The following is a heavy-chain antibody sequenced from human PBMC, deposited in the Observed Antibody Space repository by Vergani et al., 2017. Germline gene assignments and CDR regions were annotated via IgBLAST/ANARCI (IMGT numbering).Heavy chain of an antibody. CDR3: AKSGRTPHDAFDI. J-gene: IGHJ3*02. V-gene: IGHV3-30*18. Sequence: VQLVESGGGLVKPGGSLRLSCAASGFTFSSYGMHWVRQAPGKGLEWVAVISYDGSNKYYADSVKGRFTISRDNSKNTLYLQMNSLRAEDTAVYYCAKSGRTPHDAFDIWGQGTMVTVSS. D-gene: IGHD2-15*01. CDR1: GFTFSSYG. CDR2: ISYDGSNK.